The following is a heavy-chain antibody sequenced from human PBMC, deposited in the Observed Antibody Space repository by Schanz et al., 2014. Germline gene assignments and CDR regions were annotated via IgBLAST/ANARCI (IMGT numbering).Heavy chain of an antibody. CDR1: GFTFSAYA. CDR2: ISASGGTT. CDR3: ARDLPRTFLFDY. Sequence: VQLVDSGGGLVKPGGSLRLSCAASGFTFSAYAMTWVRQIPGKGLEWVSAISASGGTTYYADSVKGRFTISRDNAKNTLYLQMDSLRAEDTAVYYCARDLPRTFLFDYWGQGTLVTVSS. J-gene: IGHJ4*02. V-gene: IGHV3-23*04.